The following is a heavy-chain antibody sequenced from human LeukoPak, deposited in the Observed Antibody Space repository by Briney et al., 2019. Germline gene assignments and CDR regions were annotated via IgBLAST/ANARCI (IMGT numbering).Heavy chain of an antibody. V-gene: IGHV1-69*06. Sequence: SVKVSCKASGGTFSSYAISWVRQAPGQGLEWMGGIIPTFGTANYAQKFQGRVTITADKSTSTAYMELSSLRSEDTAVYYCARVSPCVRYFDWLCDPYYYYYMDVWGKGTTVTVSS. D-gene: IGHD3-9*01. CDR2: IIPTFGTA. J-gene: IGHJ6*03. CDR1: GGTFSSYA. CDR3: ARVSPCVRYFDWLCDPYYYYYMDV.